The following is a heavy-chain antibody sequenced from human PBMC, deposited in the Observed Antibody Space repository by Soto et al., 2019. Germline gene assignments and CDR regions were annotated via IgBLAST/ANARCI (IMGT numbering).Heavy chain of an antibody. CDR2: ISSSGSGI. V-gene: IGHV3-11*01. CDR1: GFTFRDYY. Sequence: LRLSCAASGFTFRDYYMTWIRQAPGKGLEWAAYISSSGSGIYYPDSVKGRFTISRDNAKNSLYLQMSSLRAEDTAVYFCARAYSDAFDIWGQGTMVTVSS. J-gene: IGHJ3*02. CDR3: ARAYSDAFDI. D-gene: IGHD2-15*01.